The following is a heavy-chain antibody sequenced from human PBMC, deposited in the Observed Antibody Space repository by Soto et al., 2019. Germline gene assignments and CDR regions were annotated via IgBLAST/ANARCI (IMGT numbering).Heavy chain of an antibody. J-gene: IGHJ4*02. CDR3: ARRKYQLLLYYFDY. CDR1: GVSISSYY. CDR2: NYYSGTT. V-gene: IGHV4-59*08. D-gene: IGHD2-2*01. Sequence: PSETLSLTCAVSGVSISSYYWSWIRQPPGKGLEWIGYNYYSGTTNHNPSLKSRVTISVDTSKNQFFLKLSSVTAADTAVYYCARRKYQLLLYYFDYWGQGTLVTVSS.